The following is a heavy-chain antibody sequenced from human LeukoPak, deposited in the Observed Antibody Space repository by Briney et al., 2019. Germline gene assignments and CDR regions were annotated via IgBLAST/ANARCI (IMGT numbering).Heavy chain of an antibody. D-gene: IGHD3-10*01. V-gene: IGHV3-30*04. CDR1: GFTFSSYA. J-gene: IGHJ4*02. CDR3: ARDTKTMVRGVIAN. Sequence: GRSLRLSCAASGFTFSSYAMHWVRQAPGKGLEWVAVISYDGSNKYYADSVKGRFTISRDNSKNTLYLQMNSLRAEDTAVYYCARDTKTMVRGVIANWGQGTMVTVSS. CDR2: ISYDGSNK.